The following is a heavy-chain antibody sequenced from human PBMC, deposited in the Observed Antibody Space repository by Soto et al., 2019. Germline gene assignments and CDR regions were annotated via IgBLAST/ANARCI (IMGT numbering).Heavy chain of an antibody. Sequence: GSLRISCAASGLTFNSYGMHWVRQVPGNGLEWVAFISYDSTKTYYADSVKGRFTISRDNSNSALYVQMNSLTGEDTAVYYCARTRSAWSDFHYYSLDVWGQGTTVTVSS. J-gene: IGHJ6*02. CDR1: GLTFNSYG. V-gene: IGHV3-30*03. CDR2: ISYDSTKT. D-gene: IGHD1-26*01. CDR3: ARTRSAWSDFHYYSLDV.